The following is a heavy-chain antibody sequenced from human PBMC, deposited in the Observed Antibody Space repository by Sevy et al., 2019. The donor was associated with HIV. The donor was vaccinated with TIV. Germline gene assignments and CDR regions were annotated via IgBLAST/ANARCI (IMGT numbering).Heavy chain of an antibody. J-gene: IGHJ4*02. CDR2: IKQDGREK. CDR1: GFTFSSYW. Sequence: GGSLRLSCAASGFTFSSYWMSWVRQAPGKGLEWVANIKQDGREKYYVDSVKGRFTISRDNAKNSLYLQMNSLRAEDTAVYYCAREGYSSGWYGEDEVFDYWGQGTLVTVSS. V-gene: IGHV3-7*03. D-gene: IGHD6-19*01. CDR3: AREGYSSGWYGEDEVFDY.